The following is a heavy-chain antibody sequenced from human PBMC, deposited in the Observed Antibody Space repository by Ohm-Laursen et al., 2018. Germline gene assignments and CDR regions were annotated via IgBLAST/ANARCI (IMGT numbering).Heavy chain of an antibody. CDR2: ISSSSYI. V-gene: IGHV3-21*01. J-gene: IGHJ4*02. D-gene: IGHD1-14*01. CDR1: GFTFSSYS. Sequence: SLRLSCAASGFTFSSYSMNWVRQAPGKGLEWVSSISSSSYIYYADSVKGRFTISRDNAKNSLYLQMNSLRAEDTAVYYCARNPPARGDFDYWGQGTLVTVSS. CDR3: ARNPPARGDFDY.